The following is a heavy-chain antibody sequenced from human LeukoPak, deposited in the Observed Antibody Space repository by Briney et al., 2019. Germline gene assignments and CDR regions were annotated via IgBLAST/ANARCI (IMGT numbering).Heavy chain of an antibody. CDR1: GFTFSTYW. Sequence: GGSLRLSCAASGFTFSTYWMGWVRQAPGKGLEWLANINQGGSEKYYVDSVKGRFTISRDNAKNSLFLQMNSLRAEDTAVYYCARDVGDLWGQGTLVTVSS. J-gene: IGHJ4*02. CDR3: ARDVGDL. CDR2: INQGGSEK. V-gene: IGHV3-7*01. D-gene: IGHD2-21*02.